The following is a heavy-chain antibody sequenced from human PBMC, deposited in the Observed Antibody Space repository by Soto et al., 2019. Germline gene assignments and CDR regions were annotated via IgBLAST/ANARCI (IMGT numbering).Heavy chain of an antibody. CDR3: ARDEGGYYDSSGARRSNWFDP. D-gene: IGHD3-22*01. V-gene: IGHV4-31*03. CDR1: GGSISSGGYY. Sequence: SETLSLTCTVSGGSISSGGYYWSWIRQHPGKGLEWIGYIYYSGSTYYNPSLKSRVTISVDTSKNQFSLKLSSVTAADTAVYYCARDEGGYYDSSGARRSNWFDPWGQGTLVTVS. CDR2: IYYSGST. J-gene: IGHJ5*02.